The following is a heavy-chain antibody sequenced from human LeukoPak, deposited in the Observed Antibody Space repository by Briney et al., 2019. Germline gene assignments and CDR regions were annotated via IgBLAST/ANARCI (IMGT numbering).Heavy chain of an antibody. J-gene: IGHJ4*02. CDR1: GGSISSSSYY. CDR2: ISGSGGST. D-gene: IGHD3-22*01. Sequence: ETLSLTCTVSGGSISSSSYYWGWIRQAPGKGLEWVSAISGSGGSTYYADSVKGRFTISRDNSKNTLYLQMNSLRAEDTAVYYCAKVGTMIVVVTNHYYFDYWGQGTLVTVSS. V-gene: IGHV3-23*01. CDR3: AKVGTMIVVVTNHYYFDY.